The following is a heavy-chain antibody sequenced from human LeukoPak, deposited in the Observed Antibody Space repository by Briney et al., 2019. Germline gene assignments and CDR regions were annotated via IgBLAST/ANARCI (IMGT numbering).Heavy chain of an antibody. V-gene: IGHV3-66*01. Sequence: AGGSLRLSCSPSGXTVSSSYMSWVRQAPGKGLELVSIIYSSGSTYYADSVKGRFTISRDNSKNTLYLQMNSLRAEDTGLYNCAGRAAKYGMDVWGQGTTVTVSS. J-gene: IGHJ6*02. D-gene: IGHD1-26*01. CDR3: AGRAAKYGMDV. CDR1: GXTVSSSY. CDR2: IYSSGST.